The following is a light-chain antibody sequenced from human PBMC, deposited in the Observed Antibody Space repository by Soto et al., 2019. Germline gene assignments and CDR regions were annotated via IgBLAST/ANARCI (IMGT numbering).Light chain of an antibody. V-gene: IGLV2-14*01. CDR2: EVS. J-gene: IGLJ1*01. CDR3: CLFTSITTYV. Sequence: QSVLTQPASVSGSLGQSITISCTGTSSDVGAYNYVSWYQQQPGKAPKLMISEVSNRPSGVSNRFSGSKSGNTASLIISGLQAEDEADYYCCLFTSITTYVFGTGTRSPS. CDR1: SSDVGAYNY.